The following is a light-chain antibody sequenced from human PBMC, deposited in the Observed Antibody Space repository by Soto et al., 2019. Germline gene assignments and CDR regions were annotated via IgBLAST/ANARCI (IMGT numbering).Light chain of an antibody. CDR3: AAWDDSLSGYV. Sequence: QSVLTKPPSASGAPGQRVTISCSGSGSNIGSNAVNWYQQLPGTAPKLLIYTNNQRPSGVPDRFSGSKSGTSGSLAISGLQSEDEADYCCAAWDDSLSGYVFGTGTKVTVL. CDR1: GSNIGSNA. J-gene: IGLJ1*01. CDR2: TNN. V-gene: IGLV1-44*01.